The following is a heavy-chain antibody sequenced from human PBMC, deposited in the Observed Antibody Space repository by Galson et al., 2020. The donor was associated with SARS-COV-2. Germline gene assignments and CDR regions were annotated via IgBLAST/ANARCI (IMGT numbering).Heavy chain of an antibody. CDR1: GFTSSSYA. Sequence: TGGSLRLSCAASGFTSSSYAMSWVRQAPGKGLEWVSGITGSGGSTYYADSVKGRFTISRDSSNNTLYLQMNSLRAEDTAVYYCAKELRITNFGAGHGSFDYWGQGTLVTVSS. V-gene: IGHV3-23*01. CDR3: AKELRITNFGAGHGSFDY. J-gene: IGHJ4*02. CDR2: ITGSGGST. D-gene: IGHD3-3*01.